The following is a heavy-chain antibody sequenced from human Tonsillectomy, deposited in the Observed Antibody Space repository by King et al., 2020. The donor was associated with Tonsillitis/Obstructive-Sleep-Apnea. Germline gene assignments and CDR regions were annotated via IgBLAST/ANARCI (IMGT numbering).Heavy chain of an antibody. CDR3: ARGRDWGRAFDY. D-gene: IGHD3-16*01. CDR2: IYFIGST. J-gene: IGHJ4*02. Sequence: VQLQESGPGLVKPSETLSLTCTVSGGSISSYYWSWIRQPPGKGLEWIGYIYFIGSTNYNPSLKSRVTIAVDTSKNQFSLKLRSVTAADTAVYYCARGRDWGRAFDYWGQGTLVTVSS. CDR1: GGSISSYY. V-gene: IGHV4-59*01.